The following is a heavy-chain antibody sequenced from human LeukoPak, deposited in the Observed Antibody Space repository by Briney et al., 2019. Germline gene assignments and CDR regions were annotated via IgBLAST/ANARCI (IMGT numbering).Heavy chain of an antibody. J-gene: IGHJ4*02. V-gene: IGHV3-74*01. CDR2: INSDGSST. Sequence: PGGSLRLSCGASGFTFSSYWMHWVRQAPGKGLVWVSRINSDGSSTSYADSVKGRFTISRDNAENTLYLQMNSLRAEDTAVYYCARDGGDGYPDYWGQGTLVTVSS. D-gene: IGHD5-24*01. CDR1: GFTFSSYW. CDR3: ARDGGDGYPDY.